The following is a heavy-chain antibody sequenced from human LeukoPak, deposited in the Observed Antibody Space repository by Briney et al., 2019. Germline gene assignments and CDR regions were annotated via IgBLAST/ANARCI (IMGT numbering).Heavy chain of an antibody. D-gene: IGHD2-8*02. CDR1: GYRFTVYL. J-gene: IGHJ3*01. V-gene: IGHV5-51*01. CDR3: ATNTGGSFDV. Sequence: GESLKISCKGSGYRFTVYLIGWVRQLPGKGLELMGIIYPGDSDTRYRPSFEGQVTISVDKSVSTAYLQWSSLKASDTAMYYCATNTGGSFDVWGQGTMVTVSS. CDR2: IYPGDSDT.